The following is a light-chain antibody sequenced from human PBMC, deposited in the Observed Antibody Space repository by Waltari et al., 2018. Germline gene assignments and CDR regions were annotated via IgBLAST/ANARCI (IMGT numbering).Light chain of an antibody. V-gene: IGKV3-15*01. CDR1: QSIARN. J-gene: IGKJ2*01. Sequence: EIVMTQSPPTLSVSPGERATLSCRPSQSIARNLAWYQQKPGQAPRLLMYGASTRATGIPARFSGSGSGTDFTLTISSLQSEDSAVYYCQQYNSWRTFGQGTKLEIK. CDR3: QQYNSWRT. CDR2: GAS.